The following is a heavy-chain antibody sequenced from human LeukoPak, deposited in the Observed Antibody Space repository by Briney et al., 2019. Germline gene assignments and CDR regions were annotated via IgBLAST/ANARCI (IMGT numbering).Heavy chain of an antibody. J-gene: IGHJ4*02. CDR2: IYYSGST. D-gene: IGHD3-22*01. V-gene: IGHV4-61*01. Sequence: VKPSETLSLTCTVSGGSISSSSYYWSWIRQPPGKGLEWIGYIYYSGSTNYNPSLKSRVTISVDTSKNQFSLKPSSVTAADTAVYYCARVGANYYDSSGYPYYFDYWGQGTLVTVSS. CDR1: GGSISSSSYY. CDR3: ARVGANYYDSSGYPYYFDY.